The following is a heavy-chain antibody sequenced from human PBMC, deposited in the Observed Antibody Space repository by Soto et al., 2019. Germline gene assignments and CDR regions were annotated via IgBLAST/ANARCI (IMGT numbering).Heavy chain of an antibody. CDR1: GYTFTSYG. Sequence: ASVKVSCKASGYTFTSYGISWVRQAPGQGLEWMGWISAYNGNTNYAQKLQGRVTMTTDTSTSTAYMELRSLRSDDTAVYYCAGGMGDYGDNAKKEPTGYSGMDVWGKGTRVTV. D-gene: IGHD4-17*01. CDR2: ISAYNGNT. J-gene: IGHJ6*04. V-gene: IGHV1-18*01. CDR3: AGGMGDYGDNAKKEPTGYSGMDV.